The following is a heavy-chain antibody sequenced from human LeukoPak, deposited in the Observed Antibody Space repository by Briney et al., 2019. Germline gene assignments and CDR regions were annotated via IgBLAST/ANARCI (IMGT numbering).Heavy chain of an antibody. CDR2: ISAYNGNT. Sequence: ASVKVSCQTSVYTFPSYGIRWVRQAPRQGLEWLGWISAYNGNTNYAQKLQGRVTMTTDTSTTTAYMELRSLRSDDTAVYYCATHMDTAMIKAEFDYWGQGTLVTVSS. CDR1: VYTFPSYG. V-gene: IGHV1-18*01. D-gene: IGHD5-18*01. J-gene: IGHJ4*02. CDR3: ATHMDTAMIKAEFDY.